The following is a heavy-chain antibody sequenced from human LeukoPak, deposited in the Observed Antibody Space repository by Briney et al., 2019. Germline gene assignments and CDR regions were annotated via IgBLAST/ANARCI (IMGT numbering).Heavy chain of an antibody. V-gene: IGHV1-2*02. CDR2: INPNSGGT. D-gene: IGHD3-16*01. J-gene: IGHJ6*03. CDR3: ARVKQGAYYYYYMVV. CDR1: GYTFTGYY. Sequence: AASVKVSCKAAGYTFTGYYRHWLRQAPGQGLEWMGWINPNSGGTNYAQKFQGRVTMTTDTSTSTAYMELRSLRSDDTAVYYCARVKQGAYYYYYMVVWGQGATVTVFS.